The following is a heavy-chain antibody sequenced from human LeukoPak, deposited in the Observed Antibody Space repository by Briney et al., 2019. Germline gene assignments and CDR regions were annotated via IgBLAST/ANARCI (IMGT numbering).Heavy chain of an antibody. Sequence: PGGSLRLSCAASGFTFSSYWMHWVRQAPGKGLVWVSRINSDGSSTSYADSVKGRFTISRDNAKNTLYLQMNSLRAEDTAVYYCAKAVTTRNYYYYMDVWGKGTTVTVSS. CDR1: GFTFSSYW. CDR2: INSDGSST. CDR3: AKAVTTRNYYYYMDV. V-gene: IGHV3-74*01. J-gene: IGHJ6*03. D-gene: IGHD4-17*01.